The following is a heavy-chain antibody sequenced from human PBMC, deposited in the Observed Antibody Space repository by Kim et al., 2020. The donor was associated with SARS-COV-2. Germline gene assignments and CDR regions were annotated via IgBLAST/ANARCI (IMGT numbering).Heavy chain of an antibody. J-gene: IGHJ6*02. D-gene: IGHD3-10*01. V-gene: IGHV3-9*01. CDR3: AKDRGGMDG. CDR2: GSI. Sequence: GSIGYADSVKGRFIITRDNAKNALYLQMNSLRAEDTALYYCAKDRGGMDGWGQGTTVTVSS.